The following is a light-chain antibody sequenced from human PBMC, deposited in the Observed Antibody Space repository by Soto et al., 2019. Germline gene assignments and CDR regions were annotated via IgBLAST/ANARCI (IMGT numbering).Light chain of an antibody. V-gene: IGKV3-15*01. CDR1: LSVSSD. CDR2: RAF. Sequence: EVVMTQSPATLSLSPGERATLSCRASLSVSSDLAWYRQKPGQAPRLLIYRAFTRATGIPARFSGSGFGTDFTLTISSLQPEDFATYYCQQSYSTPPLTFGGGTKVDIK. J-gene: IGKJ4*01. CDR3: QQSYSTPPLT.